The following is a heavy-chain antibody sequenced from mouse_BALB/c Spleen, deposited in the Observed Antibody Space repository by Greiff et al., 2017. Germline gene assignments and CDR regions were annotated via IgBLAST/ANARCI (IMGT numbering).Heavy chain of an antibody. J-gene: IGHJ3*01. D-gene: IGHD2-4*01. CDR2: ISYIGST. Sequence: VQLQQSGPGLVQPSQSLSLTCTFTGYSITSDYAWNWIRQFPGNKLGWMGYISYIGSTSYNPSLTSRISITRYTSSNQFFLQLNSVANEDTATYYCANFYYDYDRHWGQGTLVTVSA. V-gene: IGHV3-2*02. CDR3: ANFYYDYDRH. CDR1: GYSITSDYA.